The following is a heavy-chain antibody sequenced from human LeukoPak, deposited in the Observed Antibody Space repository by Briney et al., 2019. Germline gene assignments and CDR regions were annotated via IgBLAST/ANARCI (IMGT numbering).Heavy chain of an antibody. Sequence: GGSLRLSCAASGFTFSDYYMSWIRQAPGKGLEWVSYISSSGSTIYYADSVKGRFTISRDNAKNPLYLQMNSLRAEDTAVYYCARDSESYYGSFDYWGQGTLVTVSS. D-gene: IGHD1-26*01. CDR1: GFTFSDYY. CDR2: ISSSGSTI. V-gene: IGHV3-11*01. CDR3: ARDSESYYGSFDY. J-gene: IGHJ4*02.